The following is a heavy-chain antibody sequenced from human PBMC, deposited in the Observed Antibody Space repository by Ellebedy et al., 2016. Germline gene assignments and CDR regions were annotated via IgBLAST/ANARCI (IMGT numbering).Heavy chain of an antibody. J-gene: IGHJ4*02. D-gene: IGHD3-16*02. CDR3: ARHVPLYDYVWGSYRFPDTQPVVNYFDY. Sequence: SETLSLXXAVYGGSFSGYYWGWTRQPPGKGLEWTGRIYYSGSTYSNPSLKSRVTISEDTSKNQFSLKLSSVTAADTAVYYCARHVPLYDYVWGSYRFPDTQPVVNYFDYWGQGTLVTVSS. V-gene: IGHV4-39*01. CDR2: IYYSGST. CDR1: GGSFSGYY.